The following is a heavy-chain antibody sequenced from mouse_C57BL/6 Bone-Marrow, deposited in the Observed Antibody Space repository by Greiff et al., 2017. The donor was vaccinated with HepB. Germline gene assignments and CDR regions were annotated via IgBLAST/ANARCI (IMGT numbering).Heavy chain of an antibody. CDR1: GYTFTSYG. CDR3: ARWMVTTSWFAY. D-gene: IGHD2-2*01. CDR2: IYPRSGNT. V-gene: IGHV1-81*01. Sequence: LQESGAELARPGASVKLSCKASGYTFTSYGISWVKQRTGQGLEWIGEIYPRSGNTYYNEKFKGKATLTADKSSSTAYMELRSLTSEDSAVYFCARWMVTTSWFAYWGQGTLVTVSA. J-gene: IGHJ3*01.